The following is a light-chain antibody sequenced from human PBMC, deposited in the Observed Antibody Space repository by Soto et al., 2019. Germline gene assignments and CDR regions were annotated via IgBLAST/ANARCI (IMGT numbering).Light chain of an antibody. J-gene: IGKJ1*01. Sequence: EMVLAQTQRTLALPLGKGCTFWCRPSQSVSSSYLARYQQKPGQAPRLLIYGASTRATGIPDRFSGSGSGTDFTLTICRVEPEDFALYYCQQYGTSLWTFGQGTKVDIK. CDR2: GAS. CDR1: QSVSSSY. CDR3: QQYGTSLWT. V-gene: IGKV3-20*01.